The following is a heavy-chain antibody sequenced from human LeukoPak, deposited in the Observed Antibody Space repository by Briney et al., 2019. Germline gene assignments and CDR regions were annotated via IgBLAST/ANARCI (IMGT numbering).Heavy chain of an antibody. V-gene: IGHV1-18*01. J-gene: IGHJ5*02. CDR2: ISAYNGNT. CDR3: ARDRNDYGDYNWFDP. D-gene: IGHD4-17*01. Sequence: ASVKVSCKASGYTFTSHSISWVRLTPGQGLEWMGWISAYNGNTNYAQKLQGRVTMTTDTSTSTAYMELRSLRSDDTAVYYCARDRNDYGDYNWFDPWGQGTLVTVSS. CDR1: GYTFTSHS.